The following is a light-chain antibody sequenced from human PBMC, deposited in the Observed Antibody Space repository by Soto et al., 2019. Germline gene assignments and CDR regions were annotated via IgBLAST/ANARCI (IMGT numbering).Light chain of an antibody. CDR1: SSEVGGYNY. CDR2: EDS. V-gene: IGLV2-11*01. CDR3: CSFAGSGIYV. J-gene: IGLJ1*01. Sequence: QSALTQPRAVSGSPGQSVTMSCTGTSSEVGGYNYVSWYQHYPGEVPKLIIFEDSKRPSGVSNRFSGSKSGSTASLTISGLQAEDEADYYCCSFAGSGIYVFGTGTKVTVL.